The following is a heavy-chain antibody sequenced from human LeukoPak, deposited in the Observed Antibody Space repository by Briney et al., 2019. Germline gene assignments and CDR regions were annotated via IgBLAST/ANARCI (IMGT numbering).Heavy chain of an antibody. CDR1: GSNFSSYW. D-gene: IGHD1-26*01. V-gene: IGHV3-7*01. J-gene: IGHJ4*02. Sequence: PGGSLRLSCAASGSNFSSYWMSWVRQAPGKGLEWVANINQDGGKKYYVDSVRGRFAISRDNAENSVYLQMNSLRAEDTALYYCARGGAPDNWGQGTLVTVSS. CDR3: ARGGAPDN. CDR2: INQDGGKK.